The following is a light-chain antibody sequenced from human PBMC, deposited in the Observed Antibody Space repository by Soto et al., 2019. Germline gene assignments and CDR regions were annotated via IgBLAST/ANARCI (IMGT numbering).Light chain of an antibody. J-gene: IGLJ3*02. CDR1: SSDIGSNNY. V-gene: IGLV2-14*01. CDR2: EVS. Sequence: QSALTQPASVSGSPGQSITISCTGTSSDIGSNNYVSWFQQRPGKAPTLIIYEVSNRPSGVSTHFSGSRSGNTASLTISGPVPEAEYEYAASDYTPTTVLFGGGTKLTVL. CDR3: SDYTPTTVL.